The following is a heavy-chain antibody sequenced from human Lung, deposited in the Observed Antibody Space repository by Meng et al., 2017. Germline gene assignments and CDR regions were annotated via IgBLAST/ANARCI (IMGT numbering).Heavy chain of an antibody. CDR1: GDSVSSNSAA. CDR2: TYYRSKWYN. V-gene: IGHV6-1*01. J-gene: IGHJ4*02. D-gene: IGHD6-19*01. Sequence: QVHLLQSGPGLVKHSQTLSPTCANSGDSVSSNSAAWNWRRQSPSRGLEWLGRTYYRSKWYNGYAISVRSRITINPDTSKNQFSLQLNSVTPEDTAVYYCARSQQWLDSWGQGTLVTVSS. CDR3: ARSQQWLDS.